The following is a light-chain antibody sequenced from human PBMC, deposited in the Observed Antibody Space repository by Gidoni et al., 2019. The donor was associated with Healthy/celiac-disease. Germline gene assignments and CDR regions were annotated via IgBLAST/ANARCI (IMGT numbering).Light chain of an antibody. CDR2: DAS. J-gene: IGKJ1*01. Sequence: EIVLTQSPATLSLSPGERATLSCRASQSVSSDLAWYQQKPGQAPRLLIYDASNRATGIPARFSGSGSVTDFTLTISSLEPEDFAVYYCQQRSNWPRTFGQGTKVEI. V-gene: IGKV3-11*01. CDR1: QSVSSD. CDR3: QQRSNWPRT.